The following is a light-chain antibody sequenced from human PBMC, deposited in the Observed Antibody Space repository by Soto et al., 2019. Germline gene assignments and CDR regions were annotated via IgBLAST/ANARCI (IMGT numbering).Light chain of an antibody. V-gene: IGKV3-15*01. J-gene: IGKJ1*01. CDR3: QQYSIWRT. CDR1: QSVRSK. Sequence: EIVMTQSPATLSVSPGERATLACRASQSVRSKLAWHQQKPGQAPRLLIYDASTRATGIPARFSGSGSGTEFTLTISSLQSEDFAVYYCQQYSIWRTFGQGTKVDIK. CDR2: DAS.